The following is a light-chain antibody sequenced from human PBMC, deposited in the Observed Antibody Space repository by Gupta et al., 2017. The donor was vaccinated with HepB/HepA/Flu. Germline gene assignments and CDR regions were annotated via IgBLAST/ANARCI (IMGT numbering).Light chain of an antibody. J-gene: IGKJ2*01. CDR3: KQPSSFPYT. CDR2: ASS. V-gene: IGKV1-12*01. Sequence: SPSLVSASIGDRVTISCRASQGISTWVAWYQQKPGKAPKLLIYASSHLFSGVPERFSGTGSGTDFTLTISSVQPEDLAIYYCKQPSSFPYTFGQGTRLEIK. CDR1: QGISTW.